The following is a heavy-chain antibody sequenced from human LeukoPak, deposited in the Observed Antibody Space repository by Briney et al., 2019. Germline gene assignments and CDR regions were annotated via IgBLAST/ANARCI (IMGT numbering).Heavy chain of an antibody. CDR1: GYSISSGYQ. Sequence: SETLSLTCAVSGYSISSGYQWAWIRQPPGKGLEWLGSIRYSGTTYYKASLKSRVTISVDTSQNQFSLKLTSVTAADTAVYYCARKGRSSSFDYWGQGTLITVSS. D-gene: IGHD6-13*01. V-gene: IGHV4-38-2*01. CDR2: IRYSGTT. J-gene: IGHJ4*02. CDR3: ARKGRSSSFDY.